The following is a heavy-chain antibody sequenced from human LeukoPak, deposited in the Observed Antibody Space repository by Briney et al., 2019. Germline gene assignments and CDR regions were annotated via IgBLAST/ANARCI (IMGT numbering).Heavy chain of an antibody. D-gene: IGHD6-6*01. CDR2: IKPSGGSI. J-gene: IGHJ5*02. V-gene: IGHV1-46*01. CDR1: GYTFTSYY. CDR3: ARDFYSSSSTGVPNSFDP. Sequence: ASVKVSCKASGYTFTSYYIHWVRQAPGQGLQWMGMIKPSGGSIRYEQNFQGRVTMTRDTSTSTVYMELSSLTPEDTAVYYCARDFYSSSSTGVPNSFDPWGQGTLVTVSS.